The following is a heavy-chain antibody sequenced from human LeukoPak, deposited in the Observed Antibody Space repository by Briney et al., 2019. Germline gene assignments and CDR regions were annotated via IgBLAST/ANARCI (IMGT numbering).Heavy chain of an antibody. CDR1: GYTFTGYY. Sequence: ASVKVSCKASGYTFTGYYMHWVRQAPGQGLEWMGWINPNSGGTNYAQTFQGRVTKTRETSINTAYMELSRLRSDPTAAYYCARCPYYYDSSGYYYLSYNWFGPWGQGTLVTVSS. J-gene: IGHJ5*02. D-gene: IGHD3-22*01. CDR3: ARCPYYYDSSGYYYLSYNWFGP. V-gene: IGHV1-2*02. CDR2: INPNSGGT.